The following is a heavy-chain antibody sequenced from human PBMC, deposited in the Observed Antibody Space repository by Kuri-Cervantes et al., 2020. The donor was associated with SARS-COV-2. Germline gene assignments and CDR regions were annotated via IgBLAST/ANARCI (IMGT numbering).Heavy chain of an antibody. Sequence: GESLKISCAASGFTFSSYAMSWVRQAPGKGLEWVSAISGSGGSTYYADSVKGRFTISRDNAKNSLYLQMNSLRAEDTAVYYCAREGNYGILTGYYHYYYYYMDVWGKGTTVTVSS. CDR3: AREGNYGILTGYYHYYYYYMDV. D-gene: IGHD3-9*01. CDR1: GFTFSSYA. V-gene: IGHV3-23*01. J-gene: IGHJ6*03. CDR2: ISGSGGST.